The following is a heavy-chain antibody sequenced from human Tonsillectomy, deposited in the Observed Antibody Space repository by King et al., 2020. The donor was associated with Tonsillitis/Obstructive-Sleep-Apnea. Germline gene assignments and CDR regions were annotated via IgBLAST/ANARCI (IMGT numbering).Heavy chain of an antibody. CDR2: ISDDGSNK. CDR3: AKEAGYCCGGSCYFDY. J-gene: IGHJ4*02. Sequence: VQLVESGGGVVQPGRSLRLACAASGFTFSNFGMHWVRQAPGKGLEGVTAISDDGSNKYYADSVKGRFTISRDNAKDTLYLQMNSLRPEDTAVYHCAKEAGYCCGGSCYFDYWGQGILVTVSS. CDR1: GFTFSNFG. D-gene: IGHD2-15*01. V-gene: IGHV3-30*18.